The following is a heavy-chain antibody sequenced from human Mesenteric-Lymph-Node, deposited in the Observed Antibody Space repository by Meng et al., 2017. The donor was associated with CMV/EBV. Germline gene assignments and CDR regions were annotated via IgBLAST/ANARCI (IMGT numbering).Heavy chain of an antibody. Sequence: QGQLQESCPGLEKPSGTLPCAGSGGSISSSDWWSWVRQPPGKGLEWIGEIXHGASTNYNPSLKSRVTILVDKSKNQFSLNLSSVTAADTAVYYCASLTDSLFDFWGQGTLVTVSS. D-gene: IGHD3-9*01. CDR3: ASLTDSLFDF. V-gene: IGHV4-4*02. J-gene: IGHJ4*02. CDR1: GGSISSSDW. CDR2: IXHGAST.